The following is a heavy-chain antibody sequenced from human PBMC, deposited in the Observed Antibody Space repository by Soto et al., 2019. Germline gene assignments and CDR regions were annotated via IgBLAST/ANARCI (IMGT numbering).Heavy chain of an antibody. CDR2: IYSGGST. CDR3: ARDRVSRSAVPFGYYCMDV. J-gene: IGHJ6*02. CDR1: GFTVSSNY. D-gene: IGHD6-6*01. V-gene: IGHV3-53*02. Sequence: EVQLVETGGGLIQPGGSLRLSCAASGFTVSSNYMSWVRQAPGKGLEWVSVIYSGGSTYYADSVKGRFTISRDNSKHTLYLQMNSLRAEATAVYYCARDRVSRSAVPFGYYCMDVWGQGTTVTVSS.